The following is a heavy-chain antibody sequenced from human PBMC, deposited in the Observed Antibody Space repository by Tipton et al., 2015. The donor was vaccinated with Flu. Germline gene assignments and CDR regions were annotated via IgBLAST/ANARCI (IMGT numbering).Heavy chain of an antibody. CDR2: IYHSGST. V-gene: IGHV4-38-2*02. D-gene: IGHD5-24*01. J-gene: IGHJ4*02. Sequence: TLSLTCTVSGYSISSGVYWGWIRQPPGKGLEWIGNIYHSGSTFYNPSLKSRVTISVDTSKNQFSLKLSSVTAADTAVYYCARGDGYNFDYWGQGTLVTVST. CDR3: ARGDGYNFDY. CDR1: GYSISSGVY.